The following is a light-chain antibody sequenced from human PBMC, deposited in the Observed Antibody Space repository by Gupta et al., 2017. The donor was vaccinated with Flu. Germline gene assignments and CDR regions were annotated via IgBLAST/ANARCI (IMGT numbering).Light chain of an antibody. CDR3: SAYAGSNNWV. J-gene: IGLJ3*02. Sequence: SALTQPPSASGSPGHSVTISCTGTSNDVGPYNYVSWFQQYPDKAPRLIIYEVNKRPSGVPDRFSGSKSGSTASLTVSGLQAEEEADYYCSAYAGSNNWVFGGGTRLIVL. CDR2: EVN. V-gene: IGLV2-8*01. CDR1: SNDVGPYNY.